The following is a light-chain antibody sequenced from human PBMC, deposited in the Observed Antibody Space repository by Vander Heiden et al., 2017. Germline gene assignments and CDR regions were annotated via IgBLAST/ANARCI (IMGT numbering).Light chain of an antibody. CDR2: WAS. J-gene: IGKJ2*01. CDR3: QQYFITPRT. Sequence: DIVMTQSPDSLAVSLCERATINCKSSQSVLYTSNNKNYLAWYQQKPGQPPKLLIYWASTRESGVPDRFSGSGSGTDFTLTISSLQAEDVAVYYCQQYFITPRTFGQGTKLEI. CDR1: QSVLYTSNNKNY. V-gene: IGKV4-1*01.